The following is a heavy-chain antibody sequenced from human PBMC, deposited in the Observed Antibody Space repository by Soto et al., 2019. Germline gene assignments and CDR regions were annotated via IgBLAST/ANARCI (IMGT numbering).Heavy chain of an antibody. V-gene: IGHV4-59*01. J-gene: IGHJ4*02. CDR3: ARDRYGDYIFDY. CDR2: IYYSGST. CDR1: GGSISSYY. Sequence: SETLSLTCTVSGGSISSYYWSWIRQPPGKGLEWIGYIYYSGSTNYNPSLKSRVTISVDTSKTQFSLKLSSVTAADTAVYYCARDRYGDYIFDYWGQGTLVTVSS. D-gene: IGHD4-17*01.